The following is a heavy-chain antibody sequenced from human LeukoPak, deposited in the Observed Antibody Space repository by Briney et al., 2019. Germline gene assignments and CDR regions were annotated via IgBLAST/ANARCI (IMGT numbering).Heavy chain of an antibody. Sequence: SETLSLTCTVSGVSISNYYWSWIRQPPGKGLEWIGYIYHSGYTNYNPSLKSRVTMSVDTSKNQFSLKLSSVTAADTAVYYCARNRGSSTWFDPWGQGTLVTVSS. CDR2: IYHSGYT. CDR1: GVSISNYY. D-gene: IGHD6-6*01. CDR3: ARNRGSSTWFDP. V-gene: IGHV4-59*01. J-gene: IGHJ5*02.